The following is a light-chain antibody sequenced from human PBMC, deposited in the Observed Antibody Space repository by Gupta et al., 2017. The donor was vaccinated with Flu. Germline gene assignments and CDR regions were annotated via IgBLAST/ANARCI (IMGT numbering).Light chain of an antibody. CDR1: KLGDKY. J-gene: IGLJ2*01. CDR3: QAWDSSTVLV. CDR2: QDS. Sequence: SYQLTQPPSVSVSPGQTASITCSGDKLGDKYACWYQQKPGQSPVLVIYQDSKRPSGIPGGFSGPNHGNTATLTISGTQAMDEADYYCQAWDSSTVLVFGGGTKLTVL. V-gene: IGLV3-1*01.